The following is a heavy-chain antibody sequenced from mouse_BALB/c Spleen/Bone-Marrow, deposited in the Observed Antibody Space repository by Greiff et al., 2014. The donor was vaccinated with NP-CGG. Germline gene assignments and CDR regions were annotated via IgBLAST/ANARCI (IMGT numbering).Heavy chain of an antibody. CDR2: ISDGGGYT. CDR1: GFIFSDYC. CDR3: ARSGERYGAMDY. J-gene: IGHJ4*01. V-gene: IGHV5-4*02. D-gene: IGHD2-10*02. Sequence: EVQGVESGGGLVKPGGSLKLSCAASGFIFSDYCMYWVRQTPEKRLEWVATISDGGGYTYYPDSVWGRFTISRDNAKNNLYLQMSSLKSEDTAMYYCARSGERYGAMDYWGQGTSVTVFS.